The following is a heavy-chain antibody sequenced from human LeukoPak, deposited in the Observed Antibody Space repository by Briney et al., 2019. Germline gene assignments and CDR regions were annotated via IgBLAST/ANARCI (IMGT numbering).Heavy chain of an antibody. D-gene: IGHD2-2*01. Sequence: GESLKISCKGSGYSFTSYWIGWVRQLPGKGLEWMGIIYPGDSDTRYSPSFQGQVTISADKSISTAYLQWSSLKASDTAMYYCARGRKHGGQLLNYYFDYWGQGTLVTVSS. CDR1: GYSFTSYW. V-gene: IGHV5-51*01. CDR3: ARGRKHGGQLLNYYFDY. CDR2: IYPGDSDT. J-gene: IGHJ4*02.